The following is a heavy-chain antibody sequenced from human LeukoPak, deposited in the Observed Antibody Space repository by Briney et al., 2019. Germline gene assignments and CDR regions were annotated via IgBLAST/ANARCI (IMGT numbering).Heavy chain of an antibody. J-gene: IGHJ4*02. Sequence: GGSLRLSCAASGFTFSSAPMSWVRQAPGKGLEWVSVIGGSGGNTNYADSVRGRFTISRDNSKNTLYLQMNSLRAEDTAVYYCAQWHTVDYWGQGTLVTVSS. CDR3: AQWHTVDY. D-gene: IGHD2-8*01. CDR2: IGGSGGNT. CDR1: GFTFSSAP. V-gene: IGHV3-23*01.